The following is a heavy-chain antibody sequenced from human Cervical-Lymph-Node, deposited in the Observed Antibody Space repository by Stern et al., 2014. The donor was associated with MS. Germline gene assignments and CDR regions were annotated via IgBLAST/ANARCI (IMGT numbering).Heavy chain of an antibody. CDR2: IIPMYGAA. CDR1: GGSFSSYA. J-gene: IGHJ4*02. CDR3: TREATAHSGTFDF. D-gene: IGHD1-14*01. Sequence: VQLVESGAEMKKPGSSGKVSCKASGGSFSSYAVNWVRQAPGQGPEWMGGIIPMYGAANYAQKFQGRVTLIADESTSTAYMELISLTSEDTAVYYCTREATAHSGTFDFWGQGTLVTV. V-gene: IGHV1-69*01.